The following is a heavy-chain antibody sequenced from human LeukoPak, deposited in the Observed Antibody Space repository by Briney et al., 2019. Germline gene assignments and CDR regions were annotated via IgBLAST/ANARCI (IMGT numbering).Heavy chain of an antibody. J-gene: IGHJ3*02. V-gene: IGHV4-59*12. CDR1: GGSISSYY. CDR2: IYYSGST. D-gene: IGHD3-22*01. Sequence: SETLSLTCTVSGGSISSYYWSWIRQAPGKGLEWIGYIYYSGSTNYNPSLKSRVTISVDTSKNQFSLKLSSVTAADTAVYYCARGFDSSGYYSDAFDIWGQGAMVTVSS. CDR3: ARGFDSSGYYSDAFDI.